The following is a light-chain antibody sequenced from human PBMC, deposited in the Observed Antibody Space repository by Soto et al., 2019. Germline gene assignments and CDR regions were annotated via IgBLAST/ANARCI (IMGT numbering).Light chain of an antibody. V-gene: IGKV1-39*01. J-gene: IGKJ4*01. Sequence: DIHLTQSPSSLSASVGYRITITCRSSQSISRYLNWYQQRPGTAPKVLIFGANSLQSGVPSRFSGRKVGTQFILTIDSLQPEDFETYYCQQVKSYPRTFGGGTKVDIK. CDR2: GAN. CDR1: QSISRY. CDR3: QQVKSYPRT.